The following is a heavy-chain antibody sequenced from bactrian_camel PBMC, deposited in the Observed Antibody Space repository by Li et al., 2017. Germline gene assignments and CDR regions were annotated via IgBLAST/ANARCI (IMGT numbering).Heavy chain of an antibody. V-gene: IGHV3S40*01. J-gene: IGHJ4*01. CDR1: GFRFNEYD. CDR3: AKDFVPEY. CDR2: VKDGSGRT. Sequence: VQLVESGGDSVQAGGSLRLSCAASGFRFNEYDMNWVRQAPGKGLEWVSTVKDGSGRTYYADSAQGRFSVSRDNAKNTVYLQLNSLKTEDMAIYYCAKDFVPEYLGQGTQVTVS.